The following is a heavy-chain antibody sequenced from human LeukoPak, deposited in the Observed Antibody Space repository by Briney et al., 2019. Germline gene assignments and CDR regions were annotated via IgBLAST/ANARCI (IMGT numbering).Heavy chain of an antibody. D-gene: IGHD3-10*01. CDR1: GGPISSSSYY. J-gene: IGHJ3*02. Sequence: PSETLSLTCTVSGGPISSSSYYWGWIRQPPGKGLEWIGSIFYSGNTFYNPSLKSRVTISVDTAKNQFSLKLSSVPAADTSMYFCARHYHYGSGRYMPFDIWGQGTMVTVSS. CDR3: ARHYHYGSGRYMPFDI. CDR2: IFYSGNT. V-gene: IGHV4-39*01.